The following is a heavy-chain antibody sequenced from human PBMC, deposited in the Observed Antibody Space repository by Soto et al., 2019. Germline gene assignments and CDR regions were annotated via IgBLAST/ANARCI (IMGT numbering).Heavy chain of an antibody. J-gene: IGHJ4*02. V-gene: IGHV1-3*01. CDR3: ARAVGGPTSNLDY. Sequence: ASVKVSCKASGYTFTSYAMHWVRQAPGQRLEWMGWINAGNGNTKYSQKFQGRVTITRDTSASTAYMELSSPRSEDTAVYYCARAVGGPTSNLDYWGQGTLVTVSS. CDR1: GYTFTSYA. D-gene: IGHD3-16*01. CDR2: INAGNGNT.